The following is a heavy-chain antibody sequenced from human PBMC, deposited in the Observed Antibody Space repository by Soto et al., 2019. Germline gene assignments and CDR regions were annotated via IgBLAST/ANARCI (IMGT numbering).Heavy chain of an antibody. CDR2: ISGSGGST. D-gene: IGHD3-22*01. CDR1: GFTFSSYA. J-gene: IGHJ6*02. Sequence: PGGSLRLSCAASGFTFSSYAMSWVRQAPGKGLEWVSAISGSGGSTYYADSVKGRFTISRDNSKNTLYLQMNSLRAEDTAVYYCAKDLGTDYYDNPYYGMDVWGQGTTVTVSS. CDR3: AKDLGTDYYDNPYYGMDV. V-gene: IGHV3-23*01.